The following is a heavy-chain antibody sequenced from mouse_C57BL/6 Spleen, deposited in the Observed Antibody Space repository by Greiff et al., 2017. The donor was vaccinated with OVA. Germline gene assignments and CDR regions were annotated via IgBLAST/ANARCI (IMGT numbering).Heavy chain of an antibody. V-gene: IGHV1-69*01. CDR1: GYTFTSYW. D-gene: IGHD1-1*01. CDR2: IDPSDSYT. Sequence: QVQLQQSGAELVMPGASVKLSCKASGYTFTSYWMHWVKQRPGQGLEWIGEIDPSDSYTNYNQKFKGKSTLTVDKSSSTAYMQLSSLTSEDSAVYYCARSDYYGSRKEDYYAMDYWGQGTSVTVSS. CDR3: ARSDYYGSRKEDYYAMDY. J-gene: IGHJ4*01.